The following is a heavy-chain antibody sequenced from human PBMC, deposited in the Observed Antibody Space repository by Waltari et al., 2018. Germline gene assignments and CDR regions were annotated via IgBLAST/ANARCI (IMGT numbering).Heavy chain of an antibody. Sequence: QVQLQESGPGLVKPSATLSLTCVVSGYSISSGSYRGWIRQPPGKGLERIGSIYHSGSTYYNPSLKSRVTMSIDTSRNQFSLKLTSVTAADTAVYYCARHGTRITMTSSFHYWGQGTLVTVSS. CDR2: IYHSGST. CDR3: ARHGTRITMTSSFHY. D-gene: IGHD3-3*01. CDR1: GYSISSGSY. J-gene: IGHJ4*02. V-gene: IGHV4-38-2*01.